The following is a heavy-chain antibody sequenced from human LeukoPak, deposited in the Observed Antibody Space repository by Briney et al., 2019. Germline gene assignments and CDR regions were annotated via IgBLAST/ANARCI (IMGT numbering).Heavy chain of an antibody. CDR2: MCHSGSN. J-gene: IGHJ6*03. Sequence: SSETVSLTCPVSGSSISSGYYWGWIRQPPGEGLEWRGSMCHSGSNNYNPSLKSRVTISVDTTKTQFSLKLSSVTAADTAVYYCARQYYDILTGYDLPLDYYYYMDVWGKGTTVTVSS. CDR3: ARQYYDILTGYDLPLDYYYYMDV. V-gene: IGHV4-38-2*01. CDR1: GSSISSGYY. D-gene: IGHD3-9*01.